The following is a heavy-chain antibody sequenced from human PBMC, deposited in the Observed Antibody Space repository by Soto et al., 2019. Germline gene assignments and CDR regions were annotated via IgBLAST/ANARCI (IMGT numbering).Heavy chain of an antibody. CDR3: ARVPGP. CDR2: IYHSGST. D-gene: IGHD7-27*01. Sequence: SETLSLTCAVSGGSISSGGYSWSWIRQPPGKGLEWIGYIYHSGSTYYNPSLKSRVTISVDRSKNQFSLKLSSVTAADTAVYSCARVPGPWGQATLVTVSS. J-gene: IGHJ5*02. CDR1: GGSISSGGYS. V-gene: IGHV4-30-2*01.